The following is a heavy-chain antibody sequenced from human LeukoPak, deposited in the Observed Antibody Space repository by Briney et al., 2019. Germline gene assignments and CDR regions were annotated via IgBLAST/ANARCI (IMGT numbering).Heavy chain of an antibody. CDR3: ARDSNYDFWSGYYDPWYYFDY. CDR1: GFTFSSYG. J-gene: IGHJ4*02. D-gene: IGHD3-3*01. V-gene: IGHV3-33*01. CDR2: IWYDGSNK. Sequence: PGRSLRLSRAASGFTFSSYGMHRVRQAPGKGLEWVAVIWYDGSNKYYADSVKGRFTISRDNSKNTLYLQMNSLRAEDTAVYYCARDSNYDFWSGYYDPWYYFDYWGQGALVTVSS.